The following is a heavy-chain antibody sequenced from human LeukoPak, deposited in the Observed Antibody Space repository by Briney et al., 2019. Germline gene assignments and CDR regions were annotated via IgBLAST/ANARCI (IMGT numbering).Heavy chain of an antibody. CDR3: AKEALDAFDI. CDR1: GFTFDDYA. Sequence: PGRSLRLSCAASGFTFDDYAMHWVRHAPGKGLEWVSGISWNSGSIGYADSVKGRFTISRDNAKNSLYLQMNSLRAEDTALYYCAKEALDAFDIWGQGTMVTVSS. CDR2: ISWNSGSI. J-gene: IGHJ3*02. V-gene: IGHV3-9*01.